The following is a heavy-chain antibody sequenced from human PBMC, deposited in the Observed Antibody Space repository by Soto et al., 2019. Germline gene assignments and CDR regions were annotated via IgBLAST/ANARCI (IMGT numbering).Heavy chain of an antibody. J-gene: IGHJ4*02. Sequence: GGSLRLSCVASGFTFRKYGMHWVRQAPGKGLEWVAVIGDDGAVQMYSGSAKGRFTISRDNSKNTSYLQMNSLRAEDTAVYYCAKEYNHGLWFFDHWGQGTPVTAPQ. D-gene: IGHD5-18*01. CDR3: AKEYNHGLWFFDH. CDR1: GFTFRKYG. CDR2: IGDDGAVQ. V-gene: IGHV3-30*18.